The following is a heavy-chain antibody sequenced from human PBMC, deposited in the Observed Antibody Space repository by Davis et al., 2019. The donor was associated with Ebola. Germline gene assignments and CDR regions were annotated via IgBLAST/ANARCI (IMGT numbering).Heavy chain of an antibody. CDR3: ARDRTKGYCSSTSCPGDAFDI. V-gene: IGHV1-2*04. CDR2: INPNSGGT. Sequence: ASVKVSCKASGYTFTGYYMHWVRQAPGQGLEWMGWINPNSGGTNYAQKFQGWVTMTRDTSISTAYMELSRLRSDDTAVYYCARDRTKGYCSSTSCPGDAFDIRGQGTMVTVSS. CDR1: GYTFTGYY. D-gene: IGHD2-2*01. J-gene: IGHJ3*02.